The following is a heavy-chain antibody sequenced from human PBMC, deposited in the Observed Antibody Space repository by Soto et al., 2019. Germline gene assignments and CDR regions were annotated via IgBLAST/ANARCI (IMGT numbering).Heavy chain of an antibody. D-gene: IGHD6-6*01. CDR2: ISWNSGSI. Sequence: GGSLRLSCAASGFTFDDYAMHWVRQAPGKGLEWVSGISWNSGSIGYADSVKGRFTISRDNAKNSLYLQMNSLRAEDTALYYCAKGSNYSSSSWFGAFDIWGQGTMVTVSS. CDR3: AKGSNYSSSSWFGAFDI. J-gene: IGHJ3*02. CDR1: GFTFDDYA. V-gene: IGHV3-9*01.